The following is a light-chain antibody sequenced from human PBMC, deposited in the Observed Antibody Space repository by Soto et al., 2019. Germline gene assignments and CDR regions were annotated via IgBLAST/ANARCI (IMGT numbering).Light chain of an antibody. CDR1: SSDVGGYNY. CDR2: EVS. J-gene: IGLJ2*01. V-gene: IGLV2-14*01. Sequence: QSALTQPASVSGSPGQSITISCTGTSSDVGGYNYVSWYQQHPGKAPKVIIYEVSNRPSGGSSRFSGSKSGDTASLTISGLQAEDEADYYCSSYTSSSTFLLFGGGTKLTVL. CDR3: SSYTSSSTFLL.